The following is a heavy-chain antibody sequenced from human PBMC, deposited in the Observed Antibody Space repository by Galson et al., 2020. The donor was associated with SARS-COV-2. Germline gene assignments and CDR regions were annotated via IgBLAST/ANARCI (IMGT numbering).Heavy chain of an antibody. V-gene: IGHV3-21*01. CDR2: ITSSGDYT. CDR3: ASVPMEWLFDY. D-gene: IGHD3-3*01. J-gene: IGHJ4*02. Sequence: GESLKISCVASGFTFSNFSINWIRQVPGKGLEWVSSITSSGDYTYYADSVKGRFTISRDNAKNSLYLQMNSLRAEDTAVYFCASVPMEWLFDYWGQGTQVTVSS. CDR1: GFTFSNFS.